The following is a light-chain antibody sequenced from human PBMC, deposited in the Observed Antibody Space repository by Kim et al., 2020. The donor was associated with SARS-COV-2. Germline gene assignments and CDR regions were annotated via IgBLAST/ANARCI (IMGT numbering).Light chain of an antibody. J-gene: IGLJ2*01. Sequence: SYELTQPPSMSVALGQTVKITCDGDDLSSKNVFWYQQKSGQAPVVLIYRDTSRPSAIPERFSGSNLGRPATLTISGAQAEDEADYYCQVWDNTAVVFGGG. CDR2: RDT. CDR1: DLSSKN. V-gene: IGLV3-9*01. CDR3: QVWDNTAVV.